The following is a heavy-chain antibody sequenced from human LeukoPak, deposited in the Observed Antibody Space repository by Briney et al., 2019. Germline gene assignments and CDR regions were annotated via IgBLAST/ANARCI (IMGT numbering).Heavy chain of an antibody. J-gene: IGHJ3*02. D-gene: IGHD3-3*01. V-gene: IGHV1-8*01. Sequence: ASVKVSCKASGYTFTSYDINWVRQATGQGLEWMGWMNPNSGNTGYAQKFQGRVTMTRNTSISTAYMELGSLRSEDTAVYYCARIKRLGIRFSEWSNTYDAFDIWGQGTMVTVSS. CDR1: GYTFTSYD. CDR2: MNPNSGNT. CDR3: ARIKRLGIRFSEWSNTYDAFDI.